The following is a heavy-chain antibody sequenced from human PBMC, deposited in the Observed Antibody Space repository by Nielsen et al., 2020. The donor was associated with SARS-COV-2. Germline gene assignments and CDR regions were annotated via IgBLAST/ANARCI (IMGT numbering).Heavy chain of an antibody. CDR3: ARDIAVAGTSEYFQH. D-gene: IGHD6-19*01. J-gene: IGHJ1*01. CDR1: GFTFSSYG. V-gene: IGHV3-33*01. CDR2: IWYDGSNK. Sequence: GGSLRLSCAASGFTFSSYGMHWVRQAPGKGLEWVAVIWYDGSNKYYADSVKGRFTISRDNSKNTLYLQMNSLRAEDTAVYYCARDIAVAGTSEYFQHWGQGTLVTVSS.